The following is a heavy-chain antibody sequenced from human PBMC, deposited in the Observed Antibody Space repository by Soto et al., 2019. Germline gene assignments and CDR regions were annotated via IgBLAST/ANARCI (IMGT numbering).Heavy chain of an antibody. CDR2: ISSTGFGT. CDR3: VKGSIGKYYGLDV. Sequence: EVQLVESGGGLFRPGGSLTASCSASGLGFRAKPFHWVRQAPGKGLEYVSSISSTGFGTYYADSVKGRFNFTRDNSKKTVNLQMSSLRPEDTAVYYCVKGSIGKYYGLDVWGQGTTVIVSS. V-gene: IGHV3-64D*06. J-gene: IGHJ6*02. CDR1: GLGFRAKP. D-gene: IGHD3-10*01.